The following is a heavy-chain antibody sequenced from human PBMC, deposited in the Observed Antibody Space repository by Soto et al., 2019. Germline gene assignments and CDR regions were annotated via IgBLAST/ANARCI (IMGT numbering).Heavy chain of an antibody. D-gene: IGHD6-6*01. J-gene: IGHJ4*02. CDR3: ARERYVASRHSHFDS. CDR1: CYRFSTYG. V-gene: IGHV1-18*04. Sequence: ASVKVSCKASCYRFSTYGINWVRQAPGQGLEWLGWTSTNNDDRNYAQKFRGRVTFTTDTSTSTAYMELRSLISDDTAVYFCARERYVASRHSHFDSWGQGTQVTVSS. CDR2: TSTNNDDR.